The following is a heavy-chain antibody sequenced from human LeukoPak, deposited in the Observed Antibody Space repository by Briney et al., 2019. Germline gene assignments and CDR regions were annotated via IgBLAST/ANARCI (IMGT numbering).Heavy chain of an antibody. CDR2: IYPPDSDT. J-gene: IGHJ4*02. V-gene: IGHV5-51*01. CDR3: VRRITIVRGSYYLDY. CDR1: GYSFTNYW. D-gene: IGHD3-10*01. Sequence: GESLKISCQGSGYSFTNYWIGWVRQMPGKGLEWMGIIYPPDSDTRYSPSFQGQVTISADKSISTAYLQWSSLKASDTAMYYCVRRITIVRGSYYLDYWGQGTLVTVFS.